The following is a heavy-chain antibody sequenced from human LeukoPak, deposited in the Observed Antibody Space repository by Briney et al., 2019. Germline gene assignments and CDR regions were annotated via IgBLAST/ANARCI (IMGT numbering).Heavy chain of an antibody. J-gene: IGHJ4*02. Sequence: SVKVSCKASGGTFSSYAISWVRQAPGQGLEWMGGIIPIFGTANYAQKFQGRVTITADESTSTAYMELSSLRSEDTAVYYCARDRDSYGSFDYWGQGTLVTVSS. CDR3: ARDRDSYGSFDY. CDR2: IIPIFGTA. V-gene: IGHV1-69*13. D-gene: IGHD5-18*01. CDR1: GGTFSSYA.